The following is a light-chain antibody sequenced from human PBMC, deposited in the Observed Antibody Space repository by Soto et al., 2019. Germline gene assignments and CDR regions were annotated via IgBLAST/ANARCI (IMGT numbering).Light chain of an antibody. CDR2: AAP. CDR3: LQAHDYQWT. Sequence: AIQVTQSPSSLSASVGDTVTITCRATQSYSSDLGWYQQKPGKAPKLLIHAAPDLQAEVPSRFSGSGSGTDFPLTISSLQAEDFATYYGLQAHDYQWTFGQGTKLEIK. J-gene: IGKJ2*02. V-gene: IGKV1-6*01. CDR1: QSYSSD.